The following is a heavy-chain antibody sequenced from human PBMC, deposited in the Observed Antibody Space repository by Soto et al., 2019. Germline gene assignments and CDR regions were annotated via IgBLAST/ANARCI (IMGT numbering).Heavy chain of an antibody. CDR1: GYTFTSYS. J-gene: IGHJ2*01. CDR2: ISAYNGNT. V-gene: IGHV1-18*01. D-gene: IGHD4-17*01. Sequence: QVQLVQSGAEVKKPGASVNVSCKASGYTFTSYSLSWVRQVPGHGLEWMGWISAYNGNTNYAQKIKGRVTMTRDTSTSTAHMELRSLRSDDTAVYYCASAVYGGNAGSWYLDLWGRGTLVTVSS. CDR3: ASAVYGGNAGSWYLDL.